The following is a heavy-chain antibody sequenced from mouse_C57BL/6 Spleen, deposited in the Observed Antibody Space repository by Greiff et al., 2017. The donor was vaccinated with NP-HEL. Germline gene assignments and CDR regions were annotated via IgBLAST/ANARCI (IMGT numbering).Heavy chain of an antibody. D-gene: IGHD1-1*01. V-gene: IGHV1-69*01. CDR2: IDPSDSYT. Sequence: QVQLQQSGAELVMPGASVKLSCKASGYTFTSYWMHWVKQRPGQGLEWIGEIDPSDSYTNYNQKFKGKSTLTVDKSSSTAYMQLSSLTSEDSAVYYCARAYGSSLAWFAYWGQGTLVTVSA. J-gene: IGHJ3*01. CDR3: ARAYGSSLAWFAY. CDR1: GYTFTSYW.